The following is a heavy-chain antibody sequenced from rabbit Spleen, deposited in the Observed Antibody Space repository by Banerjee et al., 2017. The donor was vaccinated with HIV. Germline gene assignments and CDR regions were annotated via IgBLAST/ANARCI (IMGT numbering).Heavy chain of an antibody. J-gene: IGHJ4*01. CDR2: IYPITETT. CDR1: GFSFSSNYY. D-gene: IGHD1-1*01. Sequence: QEQLVESGGGLVQPEGSLTLTCTASGFSFSSNYYMCWVRQAPGKGLEWIGIIYPITETTYYANWVNGRFTISSDNAQNTVDLQMNSLTAADTATYFCAREDVGGSISLWGPGTLVTVS. CDR3: AREDVGGSISL. V-gene: IGHV1S43*01.